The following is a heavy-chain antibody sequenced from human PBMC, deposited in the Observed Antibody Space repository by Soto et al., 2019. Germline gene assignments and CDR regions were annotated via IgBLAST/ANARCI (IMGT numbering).Heavy chain of an antibody. D-gene: IGHD3-10*01. CDR3: AKAAGFGELPGKDY. CDR1: GFTFSTSA. CDR2: ISGSGDIT. V-gene: IGHV3-23*01. J-gene: IGHJ4*02. Sequence: EVQVWESGGGLVQPGGSLRLSCAASGFTFSTSAMSWVRQGPGKGLEWISAISGSGDITHYADSVKGRFTMSRDNSKNTVYLRMSGLGAEETAIYYCAKAAGFGELPGKDYWGQGTLVTVSS.